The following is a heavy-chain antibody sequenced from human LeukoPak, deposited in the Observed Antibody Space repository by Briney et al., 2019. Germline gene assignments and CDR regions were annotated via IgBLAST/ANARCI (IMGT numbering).Heavy chain of an antibody. Sequence: SVKVSCKASGGTFSSYAISWVRQAPGQGREWMGGIIPIFGTANYAQKFQGRVTITADESTSTAYMELSSLISEDTAVYYCARALYYDSSGYLFDYWGQGTLVTVSS. CDR3: ARALYYDSSGYLFDY. J-gene: IGHJ4*02. D-gene: IGHD3-22*01. CDR1: GGTFSSYA. V-gene: IGHV1-69*13. CDR2: IIPIFGTA.